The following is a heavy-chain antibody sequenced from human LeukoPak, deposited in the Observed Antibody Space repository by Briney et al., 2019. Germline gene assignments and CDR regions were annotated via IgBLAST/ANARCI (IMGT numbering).Heavy chain of an antibody. CDR3: ARDPPHSSGYYDY. D-gene: IGHD3-22*01. J-gene: IGHJ4*02. CDR1: GFTFSNYG. CDR2: IWYDGSNK. Sequence: PGGSLRLSCAASGFTFSNYGMHWVRQAPGKGLEGVAVIWYDGSNKYYADSVKGRFTISRDNSKNTLYLQMNSLRAEDTAVYYCARDPPHSSGYYDYWGQGTLVTVSS. V-gene: IGHV3-33*01.